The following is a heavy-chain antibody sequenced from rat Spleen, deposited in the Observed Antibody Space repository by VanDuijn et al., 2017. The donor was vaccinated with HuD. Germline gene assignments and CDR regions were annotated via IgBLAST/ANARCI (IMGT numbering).Heavy chain of an antibody. CDR1: GFPFSKYG. V-gene: IGHV5-22*01. Sequence: VQLVESGGGLVQPGRSLTLSCAASGFPFSKYGMAWVRQAPKKGLEWVASILYEGSSTYYGASVKGRFTISRDNAKSTLYMQMNSLRSEDTATYYCARQDYGYNQIPFDYGGQGVMVTVSS. CDR3: ARQDYGYNQIPFDY. CDR2: ILYEGSST. D-gene: IGHD1-9*01. J-gene: IGHJ2*01.